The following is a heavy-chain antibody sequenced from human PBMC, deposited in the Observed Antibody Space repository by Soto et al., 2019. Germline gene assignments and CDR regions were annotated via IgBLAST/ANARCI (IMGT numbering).Heavy chain of an antibody. J-gene: IGHJ6*02. V-gene: IGHV1-69*06. Sequence: GASVKVSCKASGGTFSSYAISWVRQAPGQGLEWMGGIIPIFGTANYAQKFQGRVTITADKSTSTAYMELSSLRSEDTAVYYCVGGSDGSGEFGMDVWGQGTTVTVSS. CDR2: IIPIFGTA. CDR3: VGGSDGSGEFGMDV. D-gene: IGHD3-10*01. CDR1: GGTFSSYA.